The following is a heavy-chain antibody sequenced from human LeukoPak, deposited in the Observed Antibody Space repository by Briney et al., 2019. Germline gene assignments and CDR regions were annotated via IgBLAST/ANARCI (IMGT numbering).Heavy chain of an antibody. CDR2: IYYSGSP. J-gene: IGHJ2*01. CDR1: GDSISSGGYY. Sequence: SETLSLTCTVSGDSISSGGYYWSWIRQHPGKGLEWIGYIYYSGSPYYNPSLKSRVSISVDTSKNQFSLKLSSVTAADTAVFFCARAQSASGWYFDLWGRGTLVTVSS. CDR3: ARAQSASGWYFDL. D-gene: IGHD3-10*01. V-gene: IGHV4-31*03.